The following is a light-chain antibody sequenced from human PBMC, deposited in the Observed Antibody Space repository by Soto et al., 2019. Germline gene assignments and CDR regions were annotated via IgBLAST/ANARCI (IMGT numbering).Light chain of an antibody. CDR3: QQYNSYPG. J-gene: IGKJ1*01. CDR1: QSISSW. CDR2: DAS. V-gene: IGKV1-5*01. Sequence: DIQMTQSPSTLSASVGDRVTITCRASQSISSWLAWYQQKPGKAPKLLIYDASSLESGVPSRFSGSGSGTEFTLAICSLQPDDFATYYCQQYNSYPGFGQGTKVEIK.